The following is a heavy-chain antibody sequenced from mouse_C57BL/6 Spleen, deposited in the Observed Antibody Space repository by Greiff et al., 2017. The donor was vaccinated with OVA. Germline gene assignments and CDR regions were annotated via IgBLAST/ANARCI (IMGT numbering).Heavy chain of an antibody. D-gene: IGHD2-10*02. J-gene: IGHJ4*01. CDR3: ALYDPFYAMDY. Sequence: EVQLQQSGPELVKRGASVKIPCKASGYTFTDYNMDWVKQSHGKSLEWIGDINPNNGGTIYNQKFKGKATLTVDKSSSTAYMELRSLTSEDTAVYYCALYDPFYAMDYWGQGTSVTVSS. CDR1: GYTFTDYN. CDR2: INPNNGGT. V-gene: IGHV1-18*01.